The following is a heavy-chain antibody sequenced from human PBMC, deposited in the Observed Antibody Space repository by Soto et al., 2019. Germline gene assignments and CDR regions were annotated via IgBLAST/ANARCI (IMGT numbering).Heavy chain of an antibody. CDR3: ARDETVIRGVIKRGGGLDL. V-gene: IGHV1-69*19. J-gene: IGHJ6*02. CDR1: GATFTKYT. CDR2: IIPLFGST. Sequence: QVPLEQSGSEVKMPGSSVTVSCKAYGATFTKYTFNWVRQAPGQGLEWMGGIIPLFGSTNYAEWSQGRLTVTTNESTGTVFMELSSLTSDDTAIYYCARDETVIRGVIKRGGGLDLWGQGTTVIVSS. D-gene: IGHD3-10*01.